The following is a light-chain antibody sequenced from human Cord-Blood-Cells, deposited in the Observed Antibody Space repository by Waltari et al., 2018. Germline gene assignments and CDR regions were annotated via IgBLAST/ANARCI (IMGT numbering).Light chain of an antibody. Sequence: SSELTQDPAVSVALGQTVRITCQGASLRSYYASWYPQKPGQAPVLVIYGKNNRPSGIPDRFSCSSAGNTASLTITGAQAEDEADYYCNSRDSSGNHLVVGGGTKLTVL. V-gene: IGLV3-19*01. CDR3: NSRDSSGNHLV. J-gene: IGLJ2*01. CDR2: GKN. CDR1: SLRSYY.